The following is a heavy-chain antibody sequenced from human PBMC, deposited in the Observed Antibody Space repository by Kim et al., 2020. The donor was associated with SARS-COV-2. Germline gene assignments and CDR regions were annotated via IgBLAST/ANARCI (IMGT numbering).Heavy chain of an antibody. CDR2: IYYSGST. CDR1: GGSISSYY. Sequence: SETLSLTCTVSGGSISSYYWSWIRQPPGKGLEWIGYIYYSGSTNYNPSLKSRVTISVDTSKNQFSLKLSSVTAADTAVYYCARLFSPTYYYDSSGYYYG. CDR3: ARLFSPTYYYDSSGYYYG. J-gene: IGHJ6*01. V-gene: IGHV4-59*08. D-gene: IGHD3-22*01.